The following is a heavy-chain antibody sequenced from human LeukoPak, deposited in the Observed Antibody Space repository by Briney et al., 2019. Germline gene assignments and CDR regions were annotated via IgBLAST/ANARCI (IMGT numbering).Heavy chain of an antibody. J-gene: IGHJ4*02. CDR3: ASNPLDSSGLQNY. V-gene: IGHV4-39*07. Sequence: SETLSLTCIVSGGSISSISSNNYHWGWIRQPPGKGLEWIGSIYYSGSTYYNPSLKSRVTISVDTSKNQFSLKLSSVTAADTAVYYCASNPLDSSGLQNYWGQGTLVTVSS. D-gene: IGHD3-22*01. CDR1: GGSISSISSNNYH. CDR2: IYYSGST.